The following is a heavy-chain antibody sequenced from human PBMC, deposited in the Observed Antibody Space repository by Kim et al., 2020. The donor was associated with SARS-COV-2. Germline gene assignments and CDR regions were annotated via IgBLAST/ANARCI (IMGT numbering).Heavy chain of an antibody. CDR1: GFTFSSYG. D-gene: IGHD5-18*01. J-gene: IGHJ4*02. CDR3: AKDSSGAAMVTSPDY. V-gene: IGHV3-30*18. CDR2: ISYDGSNK. Sequence: GGSLRLSCAASGFTFSSYGMHWVRQAPGKGLEWVAVISYDGSNKYYADSVKGRFTIPRDNSKNTLYLQMNSLRAEDTAVYYCAKDSSGAAMVTSPDYWRQGTLVTVSS.